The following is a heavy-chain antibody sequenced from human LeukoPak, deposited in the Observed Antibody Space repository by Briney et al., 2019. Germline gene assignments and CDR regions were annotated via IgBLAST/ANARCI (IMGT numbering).Heavy chain of an antibody. D-gene: IGHD3-10*01. V-gene: IGHV3-74*01. CDR2: TNTDGSST. CDR1: GFTFSSYW. J-gene: IGHJ6*02. Sequence: GGSLRLSCAASGFTFSSYWMHWVRQAPGKGLEWVSRTNTDGSSTSYADSVKGRFTISRDNAKNTLYLQMNSLRAEDTALYYSAKDKGTYYYGSGSWGLAYYYYGMDVWGQGTTVTVSS. CDR3: AKDKGTYYYGSGSWGLAYYYYGMDV.